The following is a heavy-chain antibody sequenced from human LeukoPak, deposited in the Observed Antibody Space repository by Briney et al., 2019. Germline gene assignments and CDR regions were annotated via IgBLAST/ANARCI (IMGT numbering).Heavy chain of an antibody. J-gene: IGHJ4*02. CDR2: IYYDGSNE. V-gene: IGHV3-33*03. CDR1: GFTFNSYG. Sequence: GGSLRLSCAASGFTFNSYGMHWVRQAPGKGLEWVALIYYDGSNEYYADSVKGRFTISRDNSKNTLYLQMNSLRAEDTAVYYCAKVTSKRYFDWFDFDYWGQGTLVTVSS. CDR3: AKVTSKRYFDWFDFDY. D-gene: IGHD3-9*01.